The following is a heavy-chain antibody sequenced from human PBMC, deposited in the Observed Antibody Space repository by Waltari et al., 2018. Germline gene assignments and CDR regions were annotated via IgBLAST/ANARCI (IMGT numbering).Heavy chain of an antibody. CDR2: IYYSGST. Sequence: QVQLQESGPGLVKPSETLSLTYTVSGGSISSYYWSWIRPPPGQGLGWIGYIYYSGSTNYNPSLKSRVTISVDTSKNQFSLKLSSVTAADTAVYYCARGVYYGSGSTPGGFWYYMDVWGKGTTVTISS. D-gene: IGHD3-10*01. CDR3: ARGVYYGSGSTPGGFWYYMDV. CDR1: GGSISSYY. J-gene: IGHJ6*03. V-gene: IGHV4-59*01.